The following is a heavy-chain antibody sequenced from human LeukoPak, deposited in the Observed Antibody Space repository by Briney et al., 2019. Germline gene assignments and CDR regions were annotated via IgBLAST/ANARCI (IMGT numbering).Heavy chain of an antibody. D-gene: IGHD4-11*01. CDR1: AFTFSSYA. CDR3: ARDYSNSLLDY. J-gene: IGHJ4*02. Sequence: GRSLRLSCAASAFTFSSYAMHWVRQTPGKWLESVAVISYDGSNKNYADSVKGRFTISRDNSKNTLYLQMNSLRVEDTAVYYCARDYSNSLLDYWGQGTLVTVSS. V-gene: IGHV3-30*04. CDR2: ISYDGSNK.